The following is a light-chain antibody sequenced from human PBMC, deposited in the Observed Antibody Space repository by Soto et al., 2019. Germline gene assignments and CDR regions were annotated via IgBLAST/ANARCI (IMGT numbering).Light chain of an antibody. Sequence: QSALTQPASVSGSPGQSITISCTGTSSDVGGYNYVSWYQHHPGKAPKLMIYEVSNRPSGVSNRFSRSKSGNTASLTISGLQAEDEADYYCTSYTSSSPLVFGTGTKLTVL. CDR1: SSDVGGYNY. V-gene: IGLV2-14*01. CDR2: EVS. J-gene: IGLJ1*01. CDR3: TSYTSSSPLV.